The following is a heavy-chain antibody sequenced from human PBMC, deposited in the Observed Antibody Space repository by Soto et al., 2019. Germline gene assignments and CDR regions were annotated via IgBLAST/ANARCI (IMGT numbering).Heavy chain of an antibody. D-gene: IGHD2-2*01. CDR3: ARIGNPDASLYFDY. V-gene: IGHV4-31*03. Sequence: QVQLQESGPGLVKPSQTLSLTCTVSGGSISVGVYYWNWIRQLPGKGPEWIGYTYHTGSTYYNPSIASRVTISVDPSKNQFALRLSSVTAADTAVYYCARIGNPDASLYFDYWGQGTLVTVSS. CDR2: TYHTGST. J-gene: IGHJ4*02. CDR1: GGSISVGVYY.